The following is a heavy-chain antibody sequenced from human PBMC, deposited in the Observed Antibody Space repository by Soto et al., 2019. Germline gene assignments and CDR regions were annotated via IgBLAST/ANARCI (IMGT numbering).Heavy chain of an antibody. CDR3: AREVVAAATSWFDP. CDR2: IIPIYGTK. V-gene: IGHV1-69*13. CDR1: GGTFSSYA. D-gene: IGHD2-15*01. Sequence: SVKVSCKASGGTFSSYAISWVRQAPGQGLKRMGGIIPIYGTKNYAQKFQGRVTITADESTSTAYMELSSLRSEDTAVYYCAREVVAAATSWFDPWGQGTLVTVSS. J-gene: IGHJ5*02.